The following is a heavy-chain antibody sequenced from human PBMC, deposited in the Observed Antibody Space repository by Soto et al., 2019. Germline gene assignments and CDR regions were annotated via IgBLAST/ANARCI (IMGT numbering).Heavy chain of an antibody. CDR1: GFTFSSHA. D-gene: IGHD6-6*01. CDR2: INSSGGST. CDR3: AKARSTERVPYYFDY. V-gene: IGHV3-23*01. J-gene: IGHJ4*02. Sequence: PGGSLRLSCAASGFTFSSHAMSWVRQAPGKGLEWVAGINSSGGSTFYADSVKGRFTISRDNSKNTLYLQMNSLRAEDTAIYYCAKARSTERVPYYFDYWGQGTLVTVSS.